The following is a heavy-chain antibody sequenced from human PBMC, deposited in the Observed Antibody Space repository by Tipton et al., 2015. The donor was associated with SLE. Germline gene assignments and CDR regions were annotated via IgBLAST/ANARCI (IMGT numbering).Heavy chain of an antibody. CDR3: AREGRLGVDAFDI. J-gene: IGHJ3*02. D-gene: IGHD3-10*01. Sequence: SLRLSCAASGFTFSSYEMSWVRQAPGKGLEWVSYISSSGSTIYYADSVKGRFTISRDNAKNSLYLQMNSLRAEDTAVYYCAREGRLGVDAFDIWGQGTMVTVSS. CDR2: ISSSGSTI. V-gene: IGHV3-48*03. CDR1: GFTFSSYE.